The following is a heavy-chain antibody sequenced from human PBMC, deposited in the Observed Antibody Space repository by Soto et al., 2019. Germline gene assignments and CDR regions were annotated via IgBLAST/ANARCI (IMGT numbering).Heavy chain of an antibody. CDR3: ARTDFWIGKNYFDY. D-gene: IGHD3-3*01. CDR1: GFTFSSDS. CDR2: ISSSSSTI. J-gene: IGHJ4*02. V-gene: IGHV3-48*01. Sequence: EVQLVESGGGLVQPGGSLRLSCAASGFTFSSDSMNWVRQAPGKGLEWVSYISSSSSTIYYADSVKGRFTISRDNAKNSLYLQMNSLRAEDTAVYYCARTDFWIGKNYFDYWGQGTLVTVSS.